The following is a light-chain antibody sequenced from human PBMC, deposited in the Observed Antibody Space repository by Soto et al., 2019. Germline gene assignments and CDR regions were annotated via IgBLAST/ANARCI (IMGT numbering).Light chain of an antibody. V-gene: IGKV1-27*01. Sequence: DIQMTQSPSSLSASVGDRVTITCRATQGISNYLAWYQQKPGKVPKLLIYAASTLQSGDPSRFSGSGSGTDFTLTISSLQPEDGAHYYCQWYISAPFTFGPGTNVDIK. CDR1: QGISNY. CDR2: AAS. J-gene: IGKJ3*01. CDR3: QWYISAPFT.